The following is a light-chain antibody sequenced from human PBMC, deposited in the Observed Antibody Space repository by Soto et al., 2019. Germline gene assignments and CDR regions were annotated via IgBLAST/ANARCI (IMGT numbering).Light chain of an antibody. CDR3: QKYSSSPGT. CDR2: AAS. J-gene: IGKJ2*01. V-gene: IGKV3-20*01. CDR1: QSVSSSY. Sequence: EILLTQSPCTLSLSPGERATLSCRASQSVSSSYLAWYQQKPGQAPMLLIYAASSWATGIPDRFSGSGSGTDFTLTISRLEPEDFAVYYCQKYSSSPGTFGQGTKLEIK.